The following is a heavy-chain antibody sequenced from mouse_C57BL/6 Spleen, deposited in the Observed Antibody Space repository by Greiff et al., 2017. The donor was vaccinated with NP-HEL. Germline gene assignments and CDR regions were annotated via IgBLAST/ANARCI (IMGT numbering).Heavy chain of an antibody. CDR1: GFSFNTYA. J-gene: IGHJ4*01. CDR2: IRSKSNNYAT. CDR3: VGHAGFGYAMDY. V-gene: IGHV10-1*01. Sequence: EVQVVESGGGLVQPKGSLKLSCAASGFSFNTYAMNWVRQAPGKGLEWVARIRSKSNNYATYYADSVKDRFTISRDDSESMLYLQMNNLKTEDTAMYYCVGHAGFGYAMDYWGQGTSVTVSS.